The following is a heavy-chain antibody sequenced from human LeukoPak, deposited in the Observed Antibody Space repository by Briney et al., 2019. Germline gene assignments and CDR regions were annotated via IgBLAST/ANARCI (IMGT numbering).Heavy chain of an antibody. Sequence: PGGSLRLSCAASGFTFSSYGMHWVRQAPGKGPEWVAVISYDGSNKYYADSVKGRLTISRDNSKNTLYLQMNSLRAEDTAVYYCAKLPNYDFWSGYFDYWGQGTLVTVSS. V-gene: IGHV3-30*18. J-gene: IGHJ4*02. CDR2: ISYDGSNK. D-gene: IGHD3-3*01. CDR3: AKLPNYDFWSGYFDY. CDR1: GFTFSSYG.